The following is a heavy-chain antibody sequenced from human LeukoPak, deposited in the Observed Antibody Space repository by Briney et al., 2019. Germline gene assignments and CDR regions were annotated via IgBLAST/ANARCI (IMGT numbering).Heavy chain of an antibody. D-gene: IGHD1-20*01. J-gene: IGHJ4*02. CDR1: GFTFSGYG. CDR2: MSSSGGST. CDR3: ARNAGYNWNGDY. V-gene: IGHV3-23*01. Sequence: QAGGSLRLSCAASGFTFSGYGMTWVRQAARKGLEWVSGMSSSGGSTYYADSVKGRFTISRDNPKNTLYLEMNSLRAEDTAVYYCARNAGYNWNGDYWGQGTLVTVSS.